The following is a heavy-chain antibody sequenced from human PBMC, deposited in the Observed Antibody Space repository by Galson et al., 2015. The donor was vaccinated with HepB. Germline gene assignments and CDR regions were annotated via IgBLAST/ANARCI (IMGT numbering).Heavy chain of an antibody. D-gene: IGHD6-19*01. CDR3: ARSSGWFDY. CDR1: GDSVSSNSAT. J-gene: IGHJ5*01. Sequence: CAISGDSVSSNSATWNWIRQSPSRGLEWLGRTYYRSKWYRNYAGTVKSRITINPDTSKNQFSLQLNSVTPEDTAVYYCARSSGWFDYWGQGTLVTVSS. CDR2: TYYRSKWYR. V-gene: IGHV6-1*01.